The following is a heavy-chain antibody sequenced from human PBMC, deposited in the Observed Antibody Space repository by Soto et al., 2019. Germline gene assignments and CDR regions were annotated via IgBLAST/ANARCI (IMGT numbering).Heavy chain of an antibody. Sequence: AGGPLDLSLAASGFTLVVNAWNWVRQPPGKGLEWVSGISWNSGSIGYADSVKGRFTISRDNAKNSLYLQMNSQRAEDTALYYCAKDYCSSTSCYNNYWGQGTLVTVSS. V-gene: IGHV3-9*01. CDR3: AKDYCSSTSCYNNY. D-gene: IGHD2-2*02. CDR2: ISWNSGSI. J-gene: IGHJ4*02. CDR1: GFTLVVNA.